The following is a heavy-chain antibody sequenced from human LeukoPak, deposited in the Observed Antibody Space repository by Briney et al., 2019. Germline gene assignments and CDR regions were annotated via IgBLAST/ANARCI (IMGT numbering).Heavy chain of an antibody. V-gene: IGHV4-59*08. D-gene: IGHD2-2*01. J-gene: IGHJ4*02. CDR2: ESYSGST. CDR3: ARHTSNSQWSIED. CDR1: RGSSNSGY. Sequence: SETLSLTCTVSRGSSNSGYWSWIRQPPGKGLEGIGCESYSGSTDLHPSLEGPVTKCVNTSRNQFSLGLAPVTAPDTAVIYCARHTSNSQWSIEDWGQGTLVTVSS.